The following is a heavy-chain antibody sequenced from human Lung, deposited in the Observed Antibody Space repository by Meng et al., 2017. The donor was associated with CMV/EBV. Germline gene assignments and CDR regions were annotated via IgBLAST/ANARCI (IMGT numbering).Heavy chain of an antibody. CDR1: GGSISNYY. CDR2: IYYTGST. D-gene: IGHD3-10*01. CDR3: ATTSLDRGVSGTDFQH. J-gene: IGHJ1*01. Sequence: SXTXSLXXTASGGSISNYYWSWIRQPPGKGLEWIGYIYYTGSTNSNLSLKSRVTISIDTSKNQFSLKLISVTAADTAMYYCATTSLDRGVSGTDFQHLGQGXLVTVSS. V-gene: IGHV4-59*01.